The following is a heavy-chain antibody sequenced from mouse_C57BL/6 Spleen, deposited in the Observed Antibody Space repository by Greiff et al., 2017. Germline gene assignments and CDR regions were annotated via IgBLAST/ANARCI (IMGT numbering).Heavy chain of an antibody. Sequence: QVQLQQSGPELVKPGASVKISCKASGYAFSSSWMNWVKQRPGKGLEWIGRIYPGDGDTNYNGKFKGKATLTADKSSSTAYLQLSSLTSEDSAVYVCASSGYGSSPFAYWGQGTLVTVAA. CDR2: IYPGDGDT. V-gene: IGHV1-82*01. CDR3: ASSGYGSSPFAY. J-gene: IGHJ3*01. CDR1: GYAFSSSW. D-gene: IGHD1-1*01.